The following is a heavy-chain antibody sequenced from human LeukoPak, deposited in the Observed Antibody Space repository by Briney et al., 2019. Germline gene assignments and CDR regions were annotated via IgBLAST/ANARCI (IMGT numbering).Heavy chain of an antibody. Sequence: GGSLRLSCAASGFTFRSYTMNWVRQAPGKGLEWVSSISSSTAYIYYADSLRGRFTISRDNAGNSLFLQMDSLRAEDTAVYYCAREGGRGRSSSDYFDSWGQGTLVTVSS. CDR1: GFTFRSYT. V-gene: IGHV3-21*01. CDR3: AREGGRGRSSSDYFDS. J-gene: IGHJ4*02. CDR2: ISSSTAYI. D-gene: IGHD6-6*01.